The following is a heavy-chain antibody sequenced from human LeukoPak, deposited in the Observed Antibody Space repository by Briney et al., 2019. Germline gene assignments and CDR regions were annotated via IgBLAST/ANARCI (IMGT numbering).Heavy chain of an antibody. J-gene: IGHJ4*02. CDR2: ISSSGSSI. D-gene: IGHD5-24*01. CDR3: ATGEVKGDGYNFDS. Sequence: PGGSLRLSCAASGFTFSSYEMNWVRQAPGKGLEWVSHISSSGSSIYYAGSVKGRFTISRDNAKNSLYLQMNSLRAEDTATYYCATGEVKGDGYNFDSWGQGTLVTVSS. CDR1: GFTFSSYE. V-gene: IGHV3-48*03.